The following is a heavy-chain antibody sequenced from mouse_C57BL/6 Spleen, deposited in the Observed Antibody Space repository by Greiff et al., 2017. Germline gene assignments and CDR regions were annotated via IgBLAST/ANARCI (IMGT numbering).Heavy chain of an antibody. CDR3: ARGDGDYVDY. D-gene: IGHD3-3*01. CDR2: LYPSDSET. J-gene: IGHJ2*01. CDR1: GYTFTSYW. Sequence: VQLQQPGAELVRPGSSVKLSCKASGYTFTSYWMDWVKQRPGQGLEWIGNLYPSDSETHYNQKFKDKATLTVDKSSSTAYMQLSSLTSEDSAVYYCARGDGDYVDYWGQGTTLTVSA. V-gene: IGHV1-61*01.